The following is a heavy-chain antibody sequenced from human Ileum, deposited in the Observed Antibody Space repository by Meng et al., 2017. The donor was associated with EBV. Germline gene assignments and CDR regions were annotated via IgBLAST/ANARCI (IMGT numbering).Heavy chain of an antibody. CDR2: ISAYSGNT. Sequence: QVQLGKSGVEVKKPGASVKVSCKASNYTFISYGISWVRQAPGQGLEWMGWISAYSGNTNYAQKFQGRVTMTRDTSTSTAYMELTSLTSDDTAVYYCARDRRGYFYDTSGFYLYWGQGTLVTVSS. CDR1: NYTFISYG. V-gene: IGHV1-18*01. D-gene: IGHD3-22*01. CDR3: ARDRRGYFYDTSGFYLY. J-gene: IGHJ4*02.